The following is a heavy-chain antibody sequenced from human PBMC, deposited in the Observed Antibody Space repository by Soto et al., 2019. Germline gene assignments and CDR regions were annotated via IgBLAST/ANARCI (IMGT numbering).Heavy chain of an antibody. V-gene: IGHV3-21*01. D-gene: IGHD6-6*01. CDR1: GFTFSSYS. J-gene: IGHJ3*02. Sequence: GGSLRLSCAASGFTFSSYSMNWVRQAPGKGLEWVLSISSSSSYIYYADSVKGRFTISRDNAKNSLYLQMNSLRAEDTAVYYCARALYSSSSDRDAFDIWGQGTMVTVSS. CDR3: ARALYSSSSDRDAFDI. CDR2: ISSSSSYI.